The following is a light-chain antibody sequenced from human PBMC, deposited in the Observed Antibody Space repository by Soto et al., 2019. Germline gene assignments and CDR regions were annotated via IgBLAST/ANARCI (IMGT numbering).Light chain of an antibody. CDR1: HAVSSF. V-gene: IGKV3-20*01. J-gene: IGKJ1*01. CDR3: QQYGSSLTWA. CDR2: GAS. Sequence: EMVLTQSPATLSLTPRKGATLAWRASHAVSSFITRYQQKPGQAPRLLIYGASSRATGIPDRFSGSGSGTDFTLPVSRLEPEDCAVYYCQQYGSSLTWACGQGTKVDI.